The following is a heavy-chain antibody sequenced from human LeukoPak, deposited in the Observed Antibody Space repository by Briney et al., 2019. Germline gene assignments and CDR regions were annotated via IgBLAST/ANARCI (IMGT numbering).Heavy chain of an antibody. CDR1: GYTFPHYD. J-gene: IGHJ3*02. V-gene: IGHV1-3*01. CDR3: ARDIYRGPDAYDM. D-gene: IGHD3-10*01. Sequence: DLVNAAPKPPGYTFPHYDLLLVRQAPAPRLERMGVINAGVDNTRYSQNLQARVTITKDTSVNTAYLELSRLRAEDTAVYYCARDIYRGPDAYDMWGQGTMVTVSP. CDR2: INAGVDNT.